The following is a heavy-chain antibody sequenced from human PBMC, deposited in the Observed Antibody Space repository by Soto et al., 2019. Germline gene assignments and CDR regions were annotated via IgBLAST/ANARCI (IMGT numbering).Heavy chain of an antibody. V-gene: IGHV3-64*01. J-gene: IGHJ2*01. CDR1: GFTFSSYA. D-gene: IGHD3-22*01. CDR3: ARGSSYHTSWYFDL. CDR2: ISSNGGST. Sequence: GGSLRLSCAASGFTFSSYAMHWVRQAPGKGLEYVSAISSNGGSTYYANSVKGRFTISRDNSKNTLYLQMGSLRAEDMAVYYCARGSSYHTSWYFDLWGRGTLVTVSS.